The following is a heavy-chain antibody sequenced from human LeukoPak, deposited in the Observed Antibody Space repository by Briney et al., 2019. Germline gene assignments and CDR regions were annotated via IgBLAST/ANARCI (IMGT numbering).Heavy chain of an antibody. D-gene: IGHD3-16*01. Sequence: GGSLRLSCAASGFSSYSLNWVRQAPGKGLEWASSISSGSDFIYYADSVKGRFTISRDNAKNSLYLQMNSLRAEDTAIYYCARDPWGAHAYWGQGTLVTVSS. J-gene: IGHJ4*02. CDR1: GFSSYS. CDR2: ISSGSDFI. CDR3: ARDPWGAHAY. V-gene: IGHV3-21*01.